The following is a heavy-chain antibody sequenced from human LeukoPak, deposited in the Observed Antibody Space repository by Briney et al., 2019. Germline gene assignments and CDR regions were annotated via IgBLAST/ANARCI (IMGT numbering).Heavy chain of an antibody. CDR3: ARGIAAAGSSGPYFDY. V-gene: IGHV3-53*01. D-gene: IGHD6-13*01. CDR2: IYSGGST. Sequence: PGGSLRLSCAASGFTVSSNYMSWVRQAPGKGLEWVSVIYSGGSTYYADSVKGRFTISRDNSKNTLYLQMNSLRAEDTAVYYCARGIAAAGSSGPYFDYWGQGTLVTVPS. CDR1: GFTVSSNY. J-gene: IGHJ4*02.